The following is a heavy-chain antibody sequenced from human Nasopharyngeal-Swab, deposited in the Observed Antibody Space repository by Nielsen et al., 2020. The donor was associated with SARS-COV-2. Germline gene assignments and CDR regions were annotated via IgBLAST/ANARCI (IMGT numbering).Heavy chain of an antibody. V-gene: IGHV1-3*01. CDR3: ARDSSSGLRYFDWLSPGYNWFDP. Sequence: CMGCGYSFTTYVIHWVRLVPGQRLEWMGWINAGNGNTKYSQKLQGRVTITRDTSASTAYMELSSLRSEDTAVYYCARDSSSGLRYFDWLSPGYNWFDPWGQGTLVTVSS. D-gene: IGHD3-9*01. CDR2: INAGNGNT. J-gene: IGHJ5*02. CDR1: GYSFTTYV.